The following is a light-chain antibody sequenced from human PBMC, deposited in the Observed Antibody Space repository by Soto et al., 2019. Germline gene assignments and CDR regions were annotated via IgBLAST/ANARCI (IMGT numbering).Light chain of an antibody. Sequence: DIQMPQSPSSLSASVGDRVTITCRASQSISNYLNWYQQNPGKAPKLLIYAASSLQGDVPSRFSGSGSGTDFTLTITSLQPDDFATYYCQQSYSTPLTFGPGTKVDIK. CDR2: AAS. CDR3: QQSYSTPLT. CDR1: QSISNY. V-gene: IGKV1-39*01. J-gene: IGKJ3*01.